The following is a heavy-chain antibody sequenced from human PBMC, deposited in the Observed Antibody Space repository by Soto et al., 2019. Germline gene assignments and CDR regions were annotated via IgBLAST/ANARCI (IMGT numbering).Heavy chain of an antibody. Sequence: GSLRLSCAASGFSFSTSTMNWVRQAPGKGLEWVSYISSGSTTIYYADSVKGRFTISRDNGKNSLYLQMNSLRDEDTAVYYCARVRRNDASDYYGMDVWGQGTTVTVYS. CDR2: ISSGSTTI. D-gene: IGHD1-1*01. J-gene: IGHJ6*02. CDR3: ARVRRNDASDYYGMDV. CDR1: GFSFSTST. V-gene: IGHV3-48*02.